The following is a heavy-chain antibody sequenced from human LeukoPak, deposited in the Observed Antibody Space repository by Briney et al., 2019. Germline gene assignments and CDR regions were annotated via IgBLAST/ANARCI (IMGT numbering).Heavy chain of an antibody. J-gene: IGHJ4*02. CDR2: IYYSGST. Sequence: SETLSLTCTVSGGSISSYYWSWIRQPPGKGLEWIGYIYYSGSTNYNPSLKGRVTISVDTSKNQFSLRLSSVTAADTAIYYCARLRSYGGNRGIDYWGQGTLVAVSS. CDR1: GGSISSYY. CDR3: ARLRSYGGNRGIDY. V-gene: IGHV4-59*08. D-gene: IGHD4-23*01.